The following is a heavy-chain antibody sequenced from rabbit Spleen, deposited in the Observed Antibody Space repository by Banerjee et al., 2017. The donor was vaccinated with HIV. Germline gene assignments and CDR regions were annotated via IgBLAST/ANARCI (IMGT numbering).Heavy chain of an antibody. V-gene: IGHV1S45*01. J-gene: IGHJ4*01. CDR2: IFTGSSGSS. CDR1: GLSFSSRCW. D-gene: IGHD3-1*01. CDR3: ARDGDDAGYDFNL. Sequence: EQLVESGGGLVQPEGSLTLTCTASGLSFSSRCWISWVRQAPGKGLEWIADIFTGSSGSSYYASWAKGRFTISKTSSTTVTLQMTSLTAADTATYFCARDGDDAGYDFNLWGQGTLVTVS.